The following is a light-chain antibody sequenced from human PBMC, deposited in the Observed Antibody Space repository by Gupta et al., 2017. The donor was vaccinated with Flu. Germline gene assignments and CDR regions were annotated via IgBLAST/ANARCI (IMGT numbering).Light chain of an antibody. J-gene: IGLJ2*01. CDR1: KSGDKY. Sequence: SSELPQPPPVSLPPGQTPSITCSGDKSGDKYACWYQQKPGQSPWRVSDHDSKRPSGIPERVSGSNSGNNDNLPISGTQAMDESFSDCQAWDRRTEWVFGGGPKLTVL. CDR2: HDS. V-gene: IGLV3-1*01. CDR3: QAWDRRTEWV.